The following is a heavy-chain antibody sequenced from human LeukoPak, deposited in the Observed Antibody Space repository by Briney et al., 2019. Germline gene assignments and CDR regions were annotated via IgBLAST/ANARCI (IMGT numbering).Heavy chain of an antibody. J-gene: IGHJ4*02. CDR3: ARDGDRQSQQWLASPSVY. D-gene: IGHD6-19*01. CDR1: GYTFTSYY. CDR2: INPSGGDT. Sequence: ASVKVSCKASGYTFTSYYMHWVRQVPGQGLEWMGIINPSGGDTRFAQKFQGRVIVTRDTSTNTVYMELSSLRSEDTAVYYCARDGDRQSQQWLASPSVYWGQGALVTVSS. V-gene: IGHV1-46*01.